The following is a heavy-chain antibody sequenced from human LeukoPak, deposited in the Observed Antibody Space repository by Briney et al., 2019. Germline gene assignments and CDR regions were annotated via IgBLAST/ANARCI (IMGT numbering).Heavy chain of an antibody. CDR1: GGSISSSSYY. CDR2: IYYSGST. V-gene: IGHV4-39*01. Sequence: PSETLSLTCTVFGGSISSSSYYWGWIRQPPGKGLEWIGSIYYSGSTYYNPSLKSRVTISVDTSKNQFSLKLSSVTAADTAVYYCARSSGQLAEYFQHWGQGTLVTVSS. J-gene: IGHJ1*01. D-gene: IGHD6-19*01. CDR3: ARSSGQLAEYFQH.